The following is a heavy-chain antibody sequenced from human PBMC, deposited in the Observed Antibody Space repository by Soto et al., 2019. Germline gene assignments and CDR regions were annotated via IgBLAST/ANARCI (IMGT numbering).Heavy chain of an antibody. CDR1: GYTFTSYG. J-gene: IGHJ5*02. CDR3: ASAKSSSWGFDP. D-gene: IGHD6-13*01. Sequence: ASVKVSCKASGYTFTSYGISWVRQAPGQGLEWMGWISAYNGNRKYSQNLQGRVTITSDTSASTAYMELSSLRSEDTAVYYCASAKSSSWGFDPWGQGALVTVSS. V-gene: IGHV1-18*01. CDR2: ISAYNGNR.